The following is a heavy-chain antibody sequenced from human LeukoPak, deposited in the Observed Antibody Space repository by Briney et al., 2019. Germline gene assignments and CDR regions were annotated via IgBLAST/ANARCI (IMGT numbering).Heavy chain of an antibody. D-gene: IGHD2-21*02. Sequence: GGSLRLSCGVSGFIFSSSEMNCVRQAPGKWLEWVSHICGCGSTIYLVASVKGRFTIYRENARKSLYLQMNSLRADDTAVYYCASRVVVTAQYAFDFWGQGTMVTVSS. CDR2: ICGCGSTI. V-gene: IGHV3-48*03. CDR3: ASRVVVTAQYAFDF. J-gene: IGHJ3*01. CDR1: GFIFSSSE.